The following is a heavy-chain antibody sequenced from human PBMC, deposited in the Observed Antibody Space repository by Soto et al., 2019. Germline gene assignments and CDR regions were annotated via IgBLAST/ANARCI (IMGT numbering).Heavy chain of an antibody. Sequence: SETLSLTCSVSGVSITGSCWSWIRQPPGKTLERLGYVYHSGTTTFNPSLTSRVSISVAPSKTQYSLRLTSVIAADTAVYYCAIYMSDGAGSLAGCDYWGQGILVTVSS. CDR3: AIYMSDGAGSLAGCDY. V-gene: IGHV4-59*13. D-gene: IGHD1-26*01. J-gene: IGHJ4*02. CDR2: VYHSGTT. CDR1: GVSITGSC.